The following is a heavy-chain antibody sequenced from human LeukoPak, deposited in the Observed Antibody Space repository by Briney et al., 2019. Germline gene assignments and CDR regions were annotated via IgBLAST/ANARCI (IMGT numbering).Heavy chain of an antibody. D-gene: IGHD2-2*01. CDR1: GGSISSGDYY. V-gene: IGHV4-30-4*08. J-gene: IGHJ3*02. CDR2: IYYSGST. CDR3: ARRGVGLAFDI. Sequence: NSSETLSLTCTVSGGSISSGDYYWSWIRQPPGKGLEWIGYIYYSGSTYYNPSLKSRVTISVDTSKNQFSLKLSSVTAADTAVYYCARRGVGLAFDIWGQGTMVTVSS.